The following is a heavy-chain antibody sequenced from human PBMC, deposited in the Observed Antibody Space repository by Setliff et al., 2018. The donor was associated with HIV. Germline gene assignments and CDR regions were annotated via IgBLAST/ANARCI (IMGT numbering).Heavy chain of an antibody. CDR1: GFTFRNYG. Sequence: GSLRLSCTASGFTFRNYGMNWVRQAPGKGLKWVAITSYDGTYRHYADSVRGRFTISRDNSRNTVYLDMNSLTAEDTAVYYCVRGGYYYDNTVFYGHWGQGTLVTVSS. J-gene: IGHJ4*02. CDR3: VRGGYYYDNTVFYGH. CDR2: TSYDGTYR. D-gene: IGHD3-22*01. V-gene: IGHV3-30*03.